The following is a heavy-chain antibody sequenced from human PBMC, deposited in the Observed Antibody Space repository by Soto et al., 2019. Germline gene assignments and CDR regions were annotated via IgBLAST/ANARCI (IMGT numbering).Heavy chain of an antibody. V-gene: IGHV4-39*02. CDR1: GGSLSSTGHY. Sequence: QLQLQESGPVLVKPSETLSRTCSVSGGSLSSTGHYWGWIRQPPGKGLEWIGNIYYAGSTYYNPSRKSSDTISVETSKNHCSLAWTSVTAAETAVYYCAILMGVVTVYYLGQGAMVTVSS. D-gene: IGHD2-21*02. CDR2: IYYAGST. CDR3: AILMGVVTVYY. J-gene: IGHJ4*02.